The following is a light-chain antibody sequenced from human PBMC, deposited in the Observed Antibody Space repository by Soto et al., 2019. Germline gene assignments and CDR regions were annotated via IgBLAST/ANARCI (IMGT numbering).Light chain of an antibody. J-gene: IGKJ1*01. Sequence: DIQMTQSPSSVSASVGDRVTITCRASQTVNAWLAWYQHKPGKAPKPLIYDASILESGVPARFSGSGSGTEFILTISSLQPDDVGTYYCQQYNTHSGTFGQGTKVDIK. CDR3: QQYNTHSGT. V-gene: IGKV1-5*01. CDR2: DAS. CDR1: QTVNAW.